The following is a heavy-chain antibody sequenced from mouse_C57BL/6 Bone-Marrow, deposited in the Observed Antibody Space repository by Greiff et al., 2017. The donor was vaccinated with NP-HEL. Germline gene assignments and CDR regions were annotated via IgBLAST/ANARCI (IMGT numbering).Heavy chain of an antibody. CDR3: ARRGGNYRYFDV. Sequence: EVQLQQSGPELVKPGASVKISCKASGYSFTGYYMNWVKQSPEKSLEWIGEINPSTGGTTYNQKFKAKATLTVDKSSSTAYMQLKSLTSEDSAVYYCARRGGNYRYFDVWGTGTTVTVSS. V-gene: IGHV1-42*01. D-gene: IGHD1-1*02. J-gene: IGHJ1*03. CDR1: GYSFTGYY. CDR2: INPSTGGT.